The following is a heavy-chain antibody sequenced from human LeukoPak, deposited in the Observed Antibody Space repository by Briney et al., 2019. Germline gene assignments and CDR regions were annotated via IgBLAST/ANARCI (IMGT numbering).Heavy chain of an antibody. V-gene: IGHV4-61*01. CDR2: IYYSGSGST. CDR1: GGSISSSSHY. J-gene: IGHJ4*02. CDR3: ARLRPSGMGGGFDY. D-gene: IGHD3-10*01. Sequence: PSETLSLTCSVSGGSISSSSHYWSWIRQPPGKGLEWIGYIYYSGSGSTNYNPSLKSRVTISVDTSKNHFSLKLSSVTAADTAVYYCARLRPSGMGGGFDYWGQGTLVTVSS.